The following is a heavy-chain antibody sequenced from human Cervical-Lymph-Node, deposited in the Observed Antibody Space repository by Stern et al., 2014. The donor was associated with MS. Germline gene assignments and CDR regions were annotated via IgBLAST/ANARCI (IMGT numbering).Heavy chain of an antibody. Sequence: VQLVVSGGGVVQPGTSLRLSCAASGFSFSNYDVHWVRQAPGKGLEWVVVMSNDGNKRSYADSVKCLFTISRDNSNITLYLQMNSLRFEDTAVYYCARGGDYIWGSPVDHWGQGTLVSVSS. V-gene: IGHV3-30-3*01. J-gene: IGHJ4*02. D-gene: IGHD3-16*01. CDR2: MSNDGNKR. CDR3: ARGGDYIWGSPVDH. CDR1: GFSFSNYD.